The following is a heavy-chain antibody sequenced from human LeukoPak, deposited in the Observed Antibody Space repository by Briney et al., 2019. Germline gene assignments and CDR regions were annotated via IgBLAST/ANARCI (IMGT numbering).Heavy chain of an antibody. J-gene: IGHJ1*01. Sequence: PGGSLRLSCAASGFTFSSYAMHWVRQAPGKGLEWVSAISGSGGSTYYADSVKGRFTISRGNSKNTLYLQMNSLRAEDTVVYYCAKAFSIVVVIDPRYFQHWGQGTLVTVSS. CDR2: ISGSGGST. CDR1: GFTFSSYA. CDR3: AKAFSIVVVIDPRYFQH. D-gene: IGHD3-22*01. V-gene: IGHV3-23*01.